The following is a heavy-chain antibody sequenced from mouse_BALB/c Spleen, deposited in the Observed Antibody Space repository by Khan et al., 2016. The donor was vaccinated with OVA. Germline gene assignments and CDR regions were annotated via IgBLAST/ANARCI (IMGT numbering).Heavy chain of an antibody. D-gene: IGHD2-4*01. CDR2: IWSDGKT. J-gene: IGHJ4*01. Sequence: QVQLKESGPGLVAPSQSLSITCTVSGFSLTSYGVHWVRQPPGKGLEWLVVIWSDGKTTYNSTLKSRLSISKDNSKSQVFLKMNSLQTDDTAMYYCARNTHRITTVRDYWGQGTSVTVSS. V-gene: IGHV2-6*02. CDR1: GFSLTSYG. CDR3: ARNTHRITTVRDY.